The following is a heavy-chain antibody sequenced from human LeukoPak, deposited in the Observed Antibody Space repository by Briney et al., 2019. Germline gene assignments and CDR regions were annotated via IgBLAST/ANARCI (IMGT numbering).Heavy chain of an antibody. D-gene: IGHD6-13*01. J-gene: IGHJ6*02. CDR1: GFTFDDYA. CDR3: AKDTAAAGTPYYYYGMDV. Sequence: GRSLRLSCAASGFTFDDYAMHWVRQAPGKGLEWVSGISWNSGSIGYEDSVKGRFTISRDNAKNSLYLQMNSLRAEDTALYYCAKDTAAAGTPYYYYGMDVWGQGTTVSVCS. CDR2: ISWNSGSI. V-gene: IGHV3-9*01.